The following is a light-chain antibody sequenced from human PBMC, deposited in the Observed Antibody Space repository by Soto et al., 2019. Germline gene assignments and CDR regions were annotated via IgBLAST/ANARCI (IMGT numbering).Light chain of an antibody. CDR3: QQTYNLPPT. CDR2: STS. Sequence: DIQLTQSPSSLSASVGDRVSITCRTSQTISNYLNWYHHRPGQAPKLLIYSTSNFQGGVPSRFSGGGAGTEFTLTISSLQPEDFGSYSCQQTYNLPPTFGGGTRVQIK. V-gene: IGKV1-39*01. J-gene: IGKJ4*01. CDR1: QTISNY.